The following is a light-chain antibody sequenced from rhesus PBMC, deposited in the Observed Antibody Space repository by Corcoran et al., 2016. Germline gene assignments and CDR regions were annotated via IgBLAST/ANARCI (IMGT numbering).Light chain of an antibody. CDR2: EVS. CDR1: NSDIGAYNR. V-gene: IGLV2-13*03. J-gene: IGLJ1*01. CDR3: SSYTSSSTYV. Sequence: QAAPTQSPSVSRSPGQSVTISCTGTNSDIGAYNRVAWYQQHPGKAPTLMIYEVSKRPSGVSDRFSGSKSGHTASLTISGLQAEDEGDYYCSSYTSSSTYVIGIGTRLTVL.